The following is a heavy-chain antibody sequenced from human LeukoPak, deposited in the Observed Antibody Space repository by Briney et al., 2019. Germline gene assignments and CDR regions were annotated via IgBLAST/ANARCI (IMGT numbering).Heavy chain of an antibody. Sequence: SETLSLTCTVSGGSISSSNYYWGWIRQPPGKGLEWIGSVYYSGSTYYNPSLKSRITISVDTSKNQFSLMLSSVTAADTAVYYCARLGWGYGFIGYWGQGTLVTVSS. CDR1: GGSISSSNYY. CDR3: ARLGWGYGFIGY. J-gene: IGHJ4*02. CDR2: VYYSGST. V-gene: IGHV4-39*01. D-gene: IGHD5-12*01.